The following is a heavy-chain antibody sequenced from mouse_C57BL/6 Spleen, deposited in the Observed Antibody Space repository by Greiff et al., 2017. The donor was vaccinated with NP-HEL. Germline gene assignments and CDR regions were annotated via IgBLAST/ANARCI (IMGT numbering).Heavy chain of an antibody. Sequence: VQLQQSGAELARPGASVKMSCKASGYTFTSYTMHWVKQRPGQGLEWIGYINPSSGYTKYNQKFKDKATLTADKSSSTAYMQLGSLTSEDSAVYYCAREGYDEVAYWGQGTLVTVSA. J-gene: IGHJ3*01. CDR2: INPSSGYT. D-gene: IGHD2-2*01. CDR1: GYTFTSYT. V-gene: IGHV1-4*01. CDR3: AREGYDEVAY.